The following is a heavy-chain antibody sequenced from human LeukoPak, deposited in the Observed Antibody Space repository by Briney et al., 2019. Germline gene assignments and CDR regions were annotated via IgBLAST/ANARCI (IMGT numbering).Heavy chain of an antibody. CDR2: IYYSGST. CDR1: GGSISSGGYY. Sequence: SETLSLTCTVSGGSISSGGYYWSWIRQHPGKGLEWIGYIYYSGSTNYNPSLKSRVTISVDTSKNQFSLKLSSVTAADTAVYYCARVVVVVAATPTYFDYWGQGTLVTVSS. J-gene: IGHJ4*02. D-gene: IGHD2-15*01. CDR3: ARVVVVVAATPTYFDY. V-gene: IGHV4-31*03.